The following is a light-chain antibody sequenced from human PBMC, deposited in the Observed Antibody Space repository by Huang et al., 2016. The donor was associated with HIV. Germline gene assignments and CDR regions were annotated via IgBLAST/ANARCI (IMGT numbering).Light chain of an antibody. J-gene: IGKJ3*01. V-gene: IGKV3-15*01. CDR1: HSISTY. CDR3: QQYNNWPPEVT. Sequence: EIVLTQSPATLSVSPGERATLSCRASHSISTYLAWYQHKPAQAPRLLIYGASTRASGIPARFSGSVSGTEFTLTISSLQSEDFAVYYCQQYNNWPPEVTFGPGTKVDIK. CDR2: GAS.